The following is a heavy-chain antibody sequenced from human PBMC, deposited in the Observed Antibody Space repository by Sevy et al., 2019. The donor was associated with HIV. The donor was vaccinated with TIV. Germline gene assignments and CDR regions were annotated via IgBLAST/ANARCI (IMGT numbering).Heavy chain of an antibody. D-gene: IGHD1-26*01. CDR1: GGSISSYY. CDR3: AGQGKGELPTLFDY. Sequence: SETLSLTCTVSGGSISSYYWSWIRQPPGKGLEWIGYIYYSGSTNYNPSPKSRVTISVDTSKNQFSLKLSSVTAADTAVYYCAGQGKGELPTLFDYWGQGTLVTVSS. V-gene: IGHV4-59*08. J-gene: IGHJ4*02. CDR2: IYYSGST.